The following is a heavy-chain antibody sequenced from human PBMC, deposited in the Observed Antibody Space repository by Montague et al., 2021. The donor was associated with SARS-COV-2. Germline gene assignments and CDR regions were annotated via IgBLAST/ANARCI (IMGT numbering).Heavy chain of an antibody. CDR1: GFSLNTSGEG. D-gene: IGHD4-17*01. Sequence: PALVKPTQTLTLTCTFSGFSLNTSGEGVGWVRQPPGKALEWLALIYWDDDKRYSPSLKSRSTISKDTTKNEVVLTVANMDPVDTATYYRARYGDYGSWFDPWGQGPLVTVSS. CDR2: IYWDDDK. CDR3: ARYGDYGSWFDP. J-gene: IGHJ5*02. V-gene: IGHV2-5*02.